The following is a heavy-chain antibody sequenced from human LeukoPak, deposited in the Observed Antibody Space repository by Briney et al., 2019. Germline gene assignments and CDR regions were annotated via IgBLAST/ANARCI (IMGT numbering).Heavy chain of an antibody. CDR1: GFTVSSIS. V-gene: IGHV3-66*01. Sequence: GGSLRLSCAASGFTVSSISMSWVRQAPGKGLEWVSVIYSGGSTYFADSVKGRFTISRDNSKNTVYLQMNSLRAEDTAVYYCARWRNYWGQGTLVTVSS. CDR3: ARWRNY. CDR2: IYSGGST. J-gene: IGHJ4*02.